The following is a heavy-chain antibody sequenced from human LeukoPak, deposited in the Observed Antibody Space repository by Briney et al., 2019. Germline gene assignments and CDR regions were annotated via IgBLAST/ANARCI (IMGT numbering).Heavy chain of an antibody. J-gene: IGHJ5*02. CDR1: GGTFSSYA. D-gene: IGHD6-19*01. CDR2: IIPILGIA. CDR3: ARDSSGWYSTQNWFDP. V-gene: IGHV1-69*04. Sequence: SVKVSCKAPGGTFSSYAISWVRQAPGQGLEWMGRIIPILGIANYAQKFQGRVTITADKSTSTAYMELSSLRSEDTAVYYCARDSSGWYSTQNWFDPWGQGTLVTVSS.